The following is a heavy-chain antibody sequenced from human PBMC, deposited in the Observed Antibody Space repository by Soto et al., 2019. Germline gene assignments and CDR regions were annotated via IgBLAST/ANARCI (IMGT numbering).Heavy chain of an antibody. D-gene: IGHD3-3*01. J-gene: IGHJ4*02. V-gene: IGHV1-3*01. CDR3: ARTIGGVVIIDFDY. Sequence: ASVKVSCKASGYTFTSYAMHWVRQAPGQRLEWMGWINAGSGNTKYSQKFQGRVTITRDTSASTAYMELSSLRSEDTAVYYCARTIGGVVIIDFDYWGQGTLVTVSS. CDR2: INAGSGNT. CDR1: GYTFTSYA.